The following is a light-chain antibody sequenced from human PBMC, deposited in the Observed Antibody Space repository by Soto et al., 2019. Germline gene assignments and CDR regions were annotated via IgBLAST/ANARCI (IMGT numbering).Light chain of an antibody. V-gene: IGLV1-40*01. CDR3: AAWDVSLNGYV. CDR1: SSNIGANYD. CDR2: GNN. J-gene: IGLJ1*01. Sequence: QSVLTQPPSVSGAPGQRVTISCTGSSSNIGANYDVHWYQHRPGTAPKLLIFGNNNRPSGVPDRFSGSKSGPSASLAISGLQSEDEADYYCAAWDVSLNGYVFGTGTKVTVL.